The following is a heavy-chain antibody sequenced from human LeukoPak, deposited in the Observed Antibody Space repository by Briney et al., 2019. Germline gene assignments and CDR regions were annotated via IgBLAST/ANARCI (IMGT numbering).Heavy chain of an antibody. CDR2: IYTTGSI. Sequence: PSETLSLTCTVSGGSISNYYWNWIRQPAGKGLEWIGRIYTTGSINYNPSLKSRITMSVDMSKNQFSLKLSSVTAADTAVYYCARLSSREALDSWGQGTLVTVSS. V-gene: IGHV4-4*07. CDR3: ARLSSREALDS. CDR1: GGSISNYY. J-gene: IGHJ4*02. D-gene: IGHD1-26*01.